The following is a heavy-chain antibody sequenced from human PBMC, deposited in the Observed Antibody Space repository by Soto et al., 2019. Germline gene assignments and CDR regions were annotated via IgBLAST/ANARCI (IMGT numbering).Heavy chain of an antibody. CDR2: INPNSGGT. CDR3: ARGMALQLWLRVDRGSFDY. D-gene: IGHD5-18*01. Sequence: QVQLVQSGAEVKKPGASVKVSCKASGYTFTGYYMHGVRQAPGQGLEGMGWINPNSGGTNYAQKSQGAVNMPRDTSISTAYMELSRLRSDDTAVYYCARGMALQLWLRVDRGSFDYWGQGTLVTVSS. CDR1: GYTFTGYY. J-gene: IGHJ4*02. V-gene: IGHV1-2*02.